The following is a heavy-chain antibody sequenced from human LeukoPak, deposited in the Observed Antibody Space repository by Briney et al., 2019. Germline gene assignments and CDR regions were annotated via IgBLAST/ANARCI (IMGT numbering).Heavy chain of an antibody. Sequence: GGSLRLSCAASGFTFSSYWMHWVRQAPGKGLVWVSRINSDGSSTSYADSVKGRFTISRDTSKNTLYLQMNSLRAEDTAVYYCARGVRGIPVRDWGQGTLVTVSS. CDR2: INSDGSST. CDR1: GFTFSSYW. CDR3: ARGVRGIPVRD. V-gene: IGHV3-74*01. J-gene: IGHJ4*02. D-gene: IGHD3-10*01.